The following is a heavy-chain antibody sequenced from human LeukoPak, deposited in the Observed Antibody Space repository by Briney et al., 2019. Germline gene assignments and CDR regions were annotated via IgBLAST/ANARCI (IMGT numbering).Heavy chain of an antibody. Sequence: PSETLSLTCAVYGGSFSGYYWSWIRQPPGKGLEWIGEINHSGSTNYNPSLKSRVTISVDTPKNQFSLKLSSVTAADTAVYYCARGVQLWLNWFDPWGQGTLVTVSS. J-gene: IGHJ5*02. D-gene: IGHD5-18*01. CDR2: INHSGST. V-gene: IGHV4-34*01. CDR3: ARGVQLWLNWFDP. CDR1: GGSFSGYY.